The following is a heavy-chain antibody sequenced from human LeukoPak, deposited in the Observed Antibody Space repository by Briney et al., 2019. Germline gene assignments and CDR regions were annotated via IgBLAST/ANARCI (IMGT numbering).Heavy chain of an antibody. CDR1: GYTFTSNA. D-gene: IGHD5-18*01. Sequence: ASVKVSCKASGYTFTSNALGWVRQAPGQGLEWMGWINPNTGGTDYAQNFQGRVTMTADTSITTAYMELGRLRSDDTAVYYCATLSSGYTYGYFDSWGQGTLVTVSS. J-gene: IGHJ4*02. V-gene: IGHV1-2*02. CDR3: ATLSSGYTYGYFDS. CDR2: INPNTGGT.